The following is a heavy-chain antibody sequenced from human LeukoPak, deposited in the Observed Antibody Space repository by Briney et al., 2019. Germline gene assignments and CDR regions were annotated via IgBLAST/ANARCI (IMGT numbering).Heavy chain of an antibody. V-gene: IGHV3-23*01. Sequence: GGSLRLSCAGSGFTFSSYAMSWVRQAPGKGLEWVSVISGSGDSTYYADSVKGRFTISRDNSKNTLYLHMNSLRAEDTAVYFCAKEDTAGSTGSADYWGQGTLVTVSS. CDR1: GFTFSSYA. J-gene: IGHJ4*02. D-gene: IGHD2-2*01. CDR2: ISGSGDST. CDR3: AKEDTAGSTGSADY.